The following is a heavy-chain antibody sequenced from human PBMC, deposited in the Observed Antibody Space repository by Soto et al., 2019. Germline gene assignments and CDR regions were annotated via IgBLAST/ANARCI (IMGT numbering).Heavy chain of an antibody. Sequence: QVQLQESGPGLVKLSQTLSLTCTVSGGSISSGDYYWSWIRQPPGKGLEWIGYVYYSGSTYYNPSLKSRVTISVDTSKTQFSLKLSSVTAADTAVYYCARAVAGSDYDYWGQGTLVTVSS. CDR3: ARAVAGSDYDY. CDR2: VYYSGST. V-gene: IGHV4-30-4*01. CDR1: GGSISSGDYY. J-gene: IGHJ4*02. D-gene: IGHD6-19*01.